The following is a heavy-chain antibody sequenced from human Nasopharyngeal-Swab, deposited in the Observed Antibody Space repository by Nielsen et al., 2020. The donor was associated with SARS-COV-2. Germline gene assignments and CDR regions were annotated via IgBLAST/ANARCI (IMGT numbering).Heavy chain of an antibody. CDR1: GFTFSSYG. V-gene: IGHV3-9*01. CDR3: AKESVYGDYVHGAFDI. Sequence: GGSLRLSCAASGFTFSSYGMHWVRQAPGKGLEWVSGISWNSGSIGYADSVKGRFTLSRDNAKNSLYLQMNSLRAEDTALYYCAKESVYGDYVHGAFDIWGQGTMVTVSS. CDR2: ISWNSGSI. J-gene: IGHJ3*02. D-gene: IGHD4-17*01.